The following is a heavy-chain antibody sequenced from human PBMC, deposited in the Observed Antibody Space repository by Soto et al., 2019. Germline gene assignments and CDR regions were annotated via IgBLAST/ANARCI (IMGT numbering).Heavy chain of an antibody. CDR1: GYTFTIYG. J-gene: IGHJ6*02. CDR2: ISAYNGNT. V-gene: IGHV1-18*01. Sequence: QVQLVESGAAVKKPGASVKVSCKASGYTFTIYGFSWVRQAPGQGLEWMGWISAYNGNTNYAQKLQGRVTMTTDTSTSTAYMELRSLRSDDTAVYYCASYHLNSYYYGMDVWGQGTTVTVSS. CDR3: ASYHLNSYYYGMDV.